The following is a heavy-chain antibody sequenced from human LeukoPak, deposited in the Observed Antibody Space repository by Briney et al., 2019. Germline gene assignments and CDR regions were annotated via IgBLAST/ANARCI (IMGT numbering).Heavy chain of an antibody. CDR3: AKDQDSSWYIDY. CDR1: GFTFSSYG. J-gene: IGHJ4*02. Sequence: GRSLRLSCAASGFTFSSYGVHWVRQAPGKGLEWVAVIWYDGSNKYYADSVKGRFTISRDNSKNTLYLQMNSLRAEDTAVYYCAKDQDSSWYIDYWGQGTLVTVSS. V-gene: IGHV3-33*06. D-gene: IGHD6-13*01. CDR2: IWYDGSNK.